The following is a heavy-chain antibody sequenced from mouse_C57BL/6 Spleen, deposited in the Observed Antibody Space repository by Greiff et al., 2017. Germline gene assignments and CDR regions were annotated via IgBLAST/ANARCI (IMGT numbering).Heavy chain of an antibody. CDR2: IDPSDSET. CDR1: GYTFTSYW. J-gene: IGHJ2*01. CDR3: ARGPLESDDGGDY. Sequence: QVQLQQPGAELVRPGSSVKLSCKASGYTFTSYWMHWVKQRPIQGLEWIGNIDPSDSETHYNQKFKDKATMTVDKSSTTAYLQLSSLTSEDSAVYYCARGPLESDDGGDYWGLGTTLTVSS. D-gene: IGHD2-12*01. V-gene: IGHV1-52*01.